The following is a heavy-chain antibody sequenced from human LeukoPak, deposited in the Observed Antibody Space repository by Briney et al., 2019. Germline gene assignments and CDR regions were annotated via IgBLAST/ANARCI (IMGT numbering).Heavy chain of an antibody. CDR2: IYTSGST. Sequence: KSSETLSLTCTVSGGSISSGSYYWSWIRQPAGKGLEWIGRIYTSGSTNYNPSLKSRVTISVDTSKNQFSLKLSSVTAADTAVYYCARDVLYPRNDAFDIWGQGTMVTVSS. CDR1: GGSISSGSYY. V-gene: IGHV4-61*02. D-gene: IGHD2-2*02. CDR3: ARDVLYPRNDAFDI. J-gene: IGHJ3*02.